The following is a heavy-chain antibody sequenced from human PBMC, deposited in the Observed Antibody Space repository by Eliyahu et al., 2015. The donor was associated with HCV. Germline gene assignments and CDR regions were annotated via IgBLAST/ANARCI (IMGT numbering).Heavy chain of an antibody. Sequence: QVQLVQSGAEVKXPGSSVKVXCXXSGGTFSSXALSWVRQAPGQGLEWMGRIIPILGIANYAQKFQGRVTITADKSTSTAYMELSSLRSEDTAVYYCARDTYYYDSSGYYGWYFDLWGRGTLVTVSS. CDR1: GGTFSSXA. CDR2: IIPILGIA. D-gene: IGHD3-22*01. CDR3: ARDTYYYDSSGYYGWYFDL. J-gene: IGHJ2*01. V-gene: IGHV1-69*04.